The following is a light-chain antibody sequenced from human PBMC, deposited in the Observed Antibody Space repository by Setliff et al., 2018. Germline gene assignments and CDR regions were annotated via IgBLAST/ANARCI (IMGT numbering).Light chain of an antibody. J-gene: IGLJ1*01. CDR2: GNS. V-gene: IGLV1-40*01. CDR3: QSYGGSLSGYV. Sequence: GDQGQRVTISCTGSSSDIGAGFSVHWYQQLPGTAPKLLIYGNSNRPSGVPDRFSGSKSGTSASLAITGLQAEDEADHYCQSYGGSLSGYVFGTGTKVTVL. CDR1: SSDIGAGFS.